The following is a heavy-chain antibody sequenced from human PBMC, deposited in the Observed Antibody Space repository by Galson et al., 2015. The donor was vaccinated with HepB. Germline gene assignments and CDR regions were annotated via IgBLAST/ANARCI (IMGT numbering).Heavy chain of an antibody. J-gene: IGHJ5*02. V-gene: IGHV1-18*04. Sequence: SVKVSCKASGYTFTSYGISWVRQAPGQGLEWMGWISAYNGNTNYAQKLQGRVTMTTDTSTSTAYMELRSLRSDDTAVYYCARDPLEYSSSSNWFDPWGQGTLVTVSS. CDR1: GYTFTSYG. CDR2: ISAYNGNT. D-gene: IGHD6-6*01. CDR3: ARDPLEYSSSSNWFDP.